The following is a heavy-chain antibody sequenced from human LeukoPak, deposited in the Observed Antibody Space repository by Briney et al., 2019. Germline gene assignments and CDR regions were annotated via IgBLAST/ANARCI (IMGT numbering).Heavy chain of an antibody. CDR3: ARHLSGTYSFDYWGQGT. Sequence: SETLSLTCTVSGGSISSSNYYWGWIRQPPGKGLEWIGSIYYTGSTNYNPSLKSRVTLSLDTSKNQFSLKLSSVTAADTAVYYCARHLSGTYSFDYWGQGTRGQGTLVTVSS. CDR2: IYYTGST. V-gene: IGHV4-39*01. CDR1: GGSISSSNYY. D-gene: IGHD1-26*01. J-gene: IGHJ4*02.